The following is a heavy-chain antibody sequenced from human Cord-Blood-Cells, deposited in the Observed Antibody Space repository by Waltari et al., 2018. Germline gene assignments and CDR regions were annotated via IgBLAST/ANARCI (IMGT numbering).Heavy chain of an antibody. D-gene: IGHD6-13*01. CDR1: GGSFSGYY. CDR2: INHSGST. Sequence: QVQLQQWGAGLLKPSETLSLTCAVYGGSFSGYYWSWIRQPPGKGLEWIGEINHSGSTNSNPSLKSRVTISGDTSKNQFALKLSSVTAADTAVYYCARKRSSSWYGAFGIWGQGTMVTVSS. V-gene: IGHV4-34*01. CDR3: ARKRSSSWYGAFGI. J-gene: IGHJ3*02.